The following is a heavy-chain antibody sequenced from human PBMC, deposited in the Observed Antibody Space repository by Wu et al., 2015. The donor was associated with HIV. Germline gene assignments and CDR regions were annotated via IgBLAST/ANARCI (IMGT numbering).Heavy chain of an antibody. V-gene: IGHV1-18*01. CDR3: ARQYSSTWRYYYYYMDV. J-gene: IGHJ6*03. CDR2: ISTYNGNT. Sequence: QVQLVQSGTEVKKYGASVKVSCKASGYTFITYGISWVRQAPGQGLEWMGWISTYNGNTNYAQKLQGRVTMTTDTSTSTAYMELRSLRSDDTAVYYCARQYSSTWRYYYYYMDVWGKRDHGHRLL. CDR1: GYTFITYG. D-gene: IGHD6-13*01.